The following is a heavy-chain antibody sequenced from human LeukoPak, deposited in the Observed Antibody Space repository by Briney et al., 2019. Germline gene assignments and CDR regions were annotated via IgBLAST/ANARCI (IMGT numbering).Heavy chain of an antibody. V-gene: IGHV1-8*01. J-gene: IGHJ4*02. CDR2: MNPNSGNT. D-gene: IGHD6-6*01. CDR1: GYTFTSYD. Sequence: ASVKVSCKASGYTFTSYDINWVRQATGQGLEWMGWMNPNSGNTNYAQKFQGRVTVTTDTSTSTAYMDLRSLRSDDTAVYYCARDRGYSSSSDHSSDYWGQGTLVTVSS. CDR3: ARDRGYSSSSDHSSDY.